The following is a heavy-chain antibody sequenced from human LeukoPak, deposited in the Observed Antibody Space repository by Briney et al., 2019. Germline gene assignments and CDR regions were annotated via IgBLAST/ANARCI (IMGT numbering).Heavy chain of an antibody. CDR3: ASRRGYSYGSFDY. Sequence: ASVKVSCKASGGTFSSYAISWVRQAPGQRLEWMGGIIPIFGTANYAQKFQGRVTITADESTSTAYMELSSLRSEDTAVYYCASRRGYSYGSFDYWGQGTLVTVSS. V-gene: IGHV1-69*13. D-gene: IGHD5-18*01. J-gene: IGHJ4*02. CDR2: IIPIFGTA. CDR1: GGTFSSYA.